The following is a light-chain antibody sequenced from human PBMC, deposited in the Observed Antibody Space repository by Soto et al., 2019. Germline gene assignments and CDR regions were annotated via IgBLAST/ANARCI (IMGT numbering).Light chain of an antibody. Sequence: DIQLTQSPSFLSASVGDTVTITCRASQGISSYLAWYQQKPGKAPKLLIYAASTLQSGVPSRFSGSGSGTEFTLTISSLQPEDFATYYCQQGITFGPGTKVDIK. J-gene: IGKJ3*01. CDR3: QQGIT. CDR1: QGISSY. V-gene: IGKV1-9*01. CDR2: AAS.